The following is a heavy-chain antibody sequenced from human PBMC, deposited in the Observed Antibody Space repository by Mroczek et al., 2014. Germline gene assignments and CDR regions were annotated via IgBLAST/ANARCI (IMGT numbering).Heavy chain of an antibody. Sequence: VQLQESGGGLVRPGGSLKISCAASGFSLRSYNMNWVRQAPGKGLEWVSFISASGRDTPYGDSVRARFTVSRDDAQNSLSLHMTSLSAEDTALYYCARTQSSSYLGLSRSYDAFDVWGQGTIVTVSS. CDR1: GFSLRSYN. D-gene: IGHD1-26*01. J-gene: IGHJ3*01. CDR3: ARTQSSSYLGLSRSYDAFDV. CDR2: ISASGRDT. V-gene: IGHV3-21*06.